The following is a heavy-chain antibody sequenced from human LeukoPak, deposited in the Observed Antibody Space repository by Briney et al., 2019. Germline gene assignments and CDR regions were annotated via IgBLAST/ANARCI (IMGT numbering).Heavy chain of an antibody. D-gene: IGHD1-26*01. CDR1: GYTLTELS. V-gene: IGHV1-24*01. J-gene: IGHJ4*02. CDR2: FDPEDGET. Sequence: ASVKASCKVSGYTLTELSMHWVRQAPGKGLEWIGGFDPEDGETIYAQKFQGRVTMTEDTSTDTAYMELSSLRSEDTAVYYCTFRVGAMDYWGQGTLVTVSS. CDR3: TFRVGAMDY.